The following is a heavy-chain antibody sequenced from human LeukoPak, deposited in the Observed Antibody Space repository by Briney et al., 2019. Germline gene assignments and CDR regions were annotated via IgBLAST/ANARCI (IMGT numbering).Heavy chain of an antibody. CDR1: GFTFSSYS. CDR3: ARGYGLVGATPDY. CDR2: ISSSSSYI. J-gene: IGHJ4*02. V-gene: IGHV3-21*01. D-gene: IGHD1-26*01. Sequence: GGSLRLSCAASGFTFSSYSMNWVRQAPGKGPEWVSSISSSSSYIYYADSVKGRFTISRDNAKNSPYLQMNSLRAEDTAVYYCARGYGLVGATPDYWGQGTLVTVSS.